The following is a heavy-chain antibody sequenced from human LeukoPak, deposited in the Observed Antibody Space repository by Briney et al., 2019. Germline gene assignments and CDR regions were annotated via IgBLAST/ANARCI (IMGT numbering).Heavy chain of an antibody. CDR1: GFPFNSYW. CDR2: INPDGSET. D-gene: IGHD6-19*01. CDR3: AGSRVAVTDTLDS. V-gene: IGHV3-7*01. J-gene: IGHJ4*02. Sequence: GGSLRLSCAASGFPFNSYWMSWVRQAPGKGLEWVANINPDGSETRCVDSVKGRFTVSRDNAGNSLFLQVNSLRVEDTAVYYCAGSRVAVTDTLDSWGQGTLVTVSP.